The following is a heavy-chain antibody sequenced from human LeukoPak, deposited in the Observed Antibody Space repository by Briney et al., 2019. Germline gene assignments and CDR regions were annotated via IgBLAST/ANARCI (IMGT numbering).Heavy chain of an antibody. D-gene: IGHD6-13*01. V-gene: IGHV3-30-3*01. CDR3: ARERTSNGYSSSWLDGGFDY. CDR2: ISYDGSNK. Sequence: PGGSLRLSCAASGFTFSSYAMHWVRQAPGKGLEWVAVISYDGSNKYYADSVKGRFTISRDNSKNTLYLQMNSLRAEDTAVYYCARERTSNGYSSSWLDGGFDYRGQGTLVTVSS. J-gene: IGHJ4*02. CDR1: GFTFSSYA.